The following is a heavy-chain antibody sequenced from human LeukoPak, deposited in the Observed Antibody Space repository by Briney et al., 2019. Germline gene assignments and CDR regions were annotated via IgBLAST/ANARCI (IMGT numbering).Heavy chain of an antibody. CDR2: IIPIFGTA. V-gene: IGHV1-69*13. J-gene: IGHJ4*02. Sequence: GASVKVSCKASGGTFSSYAISWVRQAPGQGLEWMGGIIPIFGTANYAQKFQGRVTITADESTSTAYMELSSLRSEDTAVYDCALAAAGTTPNDYWGQGTLVTVSS. CDR1: GGTFSSYA. CDR3: ALAAAGTTPNDY. D-gene: IGHD6-13*01.